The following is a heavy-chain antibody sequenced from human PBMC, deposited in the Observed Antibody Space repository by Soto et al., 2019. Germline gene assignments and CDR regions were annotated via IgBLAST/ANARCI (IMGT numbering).Heavy chain of an antibody. Sequence: SETLSLTCTVSGGSISSYYWSWIRQPPGKGLEWIGHIYYSGSTNYNPSLKSRVTISVDTSKNQFSLKLSSVTAADTAVYYCARGPYSSSWGWFDPWGQGTLVTVSS. D-gene: IGHD6-13*01. CDR2: IYYSGST. J-gene: IGHJ5*02. CDR1: GGSISSYY. V-gene: IGHV4-59*01. CDR3: ARGPYSSSWGWFDP.